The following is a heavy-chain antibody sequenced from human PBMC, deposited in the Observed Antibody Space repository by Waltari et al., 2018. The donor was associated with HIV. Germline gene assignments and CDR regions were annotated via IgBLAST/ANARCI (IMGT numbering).Heavy chain of an antibody. CDR2: IHHSGSY. V-gene: IGHV4-38-2*01. D-gene: IGHD3-22*01. Sequence: QLQLQESGPGLVKSSETLSLTCAVSGYSISRGYYWGWIRQPPGKGLEWIGTIHHSGSYYYNPSLKSRVTISVDTSKNHFSLKLSSVTAADTAVYYCARNTYYERSGYDFWGQGYLVTVSS. J-gene: IGHJ4*02. CDR1: GYSISRGYY. CDR3: ARNTYYERSGYDF.